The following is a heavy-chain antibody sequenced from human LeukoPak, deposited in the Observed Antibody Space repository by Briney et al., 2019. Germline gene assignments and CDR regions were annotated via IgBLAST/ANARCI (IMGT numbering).Heavy chain of an antibody. Sequence: SETLSLTCTVSGGSISSYYWSWIRQPPGKGLEWIGYIYYSGSTNYNPSLKSRVTISVDTSKNQFSLKLSSVTAADTAVYYCARRRTVAGTWSFDFDYWGQGTLVTVSS. CDR2: IYYSGST. V-gene: IGHV4-59*08. D-gene: IGHD6-19*01. CDR1: GGSISSYY. J-gene: IGHJ4*02. CDR3: ARRRTVAGTWSFDFDY.